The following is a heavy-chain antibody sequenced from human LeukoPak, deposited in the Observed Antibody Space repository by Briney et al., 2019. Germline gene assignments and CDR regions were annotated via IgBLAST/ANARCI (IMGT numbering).Heavy chain of an antibody. J-gene: IGHJ3*02. Sequence: SETLSLTCTVSGGSISSSSYYWGWIRQPPGKGLEWIGSIYYSGSTYYNPSLKSRVTISVDTSKNQFSLKLSSVTAADTAVYYCAREHASAFDIWGQRTMVTVSS. CDR1: GGSISSSSYY. V-gene: IGHV4-39*07. CDR2: IYYSGST. CDR3: AREHASAFDI.